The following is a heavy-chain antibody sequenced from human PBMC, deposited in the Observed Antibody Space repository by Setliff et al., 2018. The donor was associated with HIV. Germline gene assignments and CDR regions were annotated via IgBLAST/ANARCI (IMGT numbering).Heavy chain of an antibody. CDR1: GGSISSGGYY. CDR3: ARDNRGYSYGWLFDY. J-gene: IGHJ4*01. D-gene: IGHD5-18*01. Sequence: SETLSLTCTVSGGSISSGGYYWSWIRQPAGKGLEWIGRINTSGSTNYNPSLKSRVTTSVDTSNNQFSLKLSSVTAADTAVYYCARDNRGYSYGWLFDYWG. CDR2: INTSGST. V-gene: IGHV4-61*02.